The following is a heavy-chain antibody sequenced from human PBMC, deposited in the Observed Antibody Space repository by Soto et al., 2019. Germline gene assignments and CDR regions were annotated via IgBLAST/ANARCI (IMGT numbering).Heavy chain of an antibody. V-gene: IGHV4-39*01. CDR2: IYYSGST. CDR1: GGSISSSSYY. Sequence: PSQTLSLTCTVSGGSISSSSYYWGCIRQPPGKGLEWIGSIYYSGSTYYNPSLKSRVTISVDTSRNQFSLKLSSVTAADTAVYYCARHHFAVAGDNWFDPWGQGTLVTVSS. D-gene: IGHD6-19*01. CDR3: ARHHFAVAGDNWFDP. J-gene: IGHJ5*02.